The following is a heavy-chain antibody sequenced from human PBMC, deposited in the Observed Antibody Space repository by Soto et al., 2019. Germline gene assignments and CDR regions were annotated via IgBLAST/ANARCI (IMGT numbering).Heavy chain of an antibody. V-gene: IGHV1-2*02. CDR1: GYTFTGYY. Sequence: GASVEVSCKASGYTFTGYYMHWVRQSPGQGLEWMGWINPNSGGTNYAQKFQGRVTMTRDTSISTAYMELSRLRSDDTAVYYCAKSIAARPARRWGQGTLVTVSS. J-gene: IGHJ4*02. D-gene: IGHD6-6*01. CDR3: AKSIAARPARR. CDR2: INPNSGGT.